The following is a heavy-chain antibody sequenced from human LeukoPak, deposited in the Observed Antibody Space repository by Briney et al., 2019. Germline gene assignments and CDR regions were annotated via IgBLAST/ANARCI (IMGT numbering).Heavy chain of an antibody. V-gene: IGHV3-53*01. CDR3: ALEGDGYNLDHLFDY. CDR1: GFTVSSNY. D-gene: IGHD5-24*01. J-gene: IGHJ4*02. CDR2: IYSGGST. Sequence: GGSLRLSCAASGFTVSSNYMSWVRQAPGQRLEWVSVIYSGGSTNYADSAKGRFTISRENSKNTLDLQMNSLRAEDTAVYYCALEGDGYNLDHLFDYWGQGTLVTVSS.